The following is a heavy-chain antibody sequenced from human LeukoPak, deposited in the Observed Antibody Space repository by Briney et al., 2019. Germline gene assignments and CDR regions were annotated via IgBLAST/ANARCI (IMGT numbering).Heavy chain of an antibody. V-gene: IGHV4-59*01. CDR1: GGSISSYY. CDR2: IYYSGST. D-gene: IGHD1-26*01. J-gene: IGHJ3*02. Sequence: SETLSLTCTVSGGSISSYYWSWIRQPPGKGLEWIGYIYYSGSTNYNPSLKRRVTISVDTSKNQFSLKLSSVTAADTAVYYCAREGSGDAFDIWGQGTMVTVSS. CDR3: AREGSGDAFDI.